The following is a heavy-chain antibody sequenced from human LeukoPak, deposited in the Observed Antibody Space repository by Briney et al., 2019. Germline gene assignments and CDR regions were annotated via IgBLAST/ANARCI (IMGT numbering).Heavy chain of an antibody. CDR3: ARDPVRRDSY. CDR1: GFTFNTYW. D-gene: IGHD3-10*01. CDR2: INPDGSQT. J-gene: IGHJ4*02. V-gene: IGHV3-74*01. Sequence: PGGSLRLSCAAPGFTFNTYWMHWVRQAPGKGLVWVSHINPDGSQTNYADSVTGRFTISRDNAKNTLYLQMNSLRAEDTAVYYCARDPVRRDSYWGQGTLVTVSS.